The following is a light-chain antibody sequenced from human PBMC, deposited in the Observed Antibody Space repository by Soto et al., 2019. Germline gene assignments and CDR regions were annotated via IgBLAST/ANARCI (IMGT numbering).Light chain of an antibody. CDR3: QKYSSDPWT. CDR1: QGIANY. J-gene: IGKJ1*01. CDR2: AAS. V-gene: IGKV1-27*01. Sequence: DIQMTQSPSSLSASVGDRVTISCRASQGIANYLAWYQQKPGKVPELLVYAASTLPSGGPSRFSGSGSGTDFTRTISSLRPEDVASYYCQKYSSDPWTFGQGTKVEIK.